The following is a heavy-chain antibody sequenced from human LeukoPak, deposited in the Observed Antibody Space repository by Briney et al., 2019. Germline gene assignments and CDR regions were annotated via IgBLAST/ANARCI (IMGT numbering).Heavy chain of an antibody. J-gene: IGHJ6*02. CDR2: ISSSSSYI. CDR3: ARDAGYCSSTSCYVGMDV. V-gene: IGHV3-21*01. CDR1: GFTFSSYS. Sequence: GGSLRLSCAASGFTFSSYSMNWVRQAPGKGLEWVSSISSSSSYIYYADSVKGRFTISRDNVKNSLYLQMNSLRAEDTAVYYCARDAGYCSSTSCYVGMDVWGQGTRSPSP. D-gene: IGHD2-2*03.